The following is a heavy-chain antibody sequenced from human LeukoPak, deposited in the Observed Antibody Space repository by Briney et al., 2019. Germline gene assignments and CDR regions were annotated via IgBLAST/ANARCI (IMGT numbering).Heavy chain of an antibody. D-gene: IGHD2-15*01. J-gene: IGHJ4*02. V-gene: IGHV4-59*01. CDR3: ARVTGYVIEDNFDY. CDR2: IYYSGST. CDR1: GGSFSSYY. Sequence: SETLSLTCTVSGGSFSSYYWSWIRQPPGKGLEWIGYIYYSGSTNYNASLKSRVTISVDTSKNQFSLKQRSVSAADTAVYYCARVTGYVIEDNFDYWGQGTLVTVSS.